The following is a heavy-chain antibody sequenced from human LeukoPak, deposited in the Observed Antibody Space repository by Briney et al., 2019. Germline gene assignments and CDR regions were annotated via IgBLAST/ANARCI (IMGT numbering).Heavy chain of an antibody. J-gene: IGHJ3*02. CDR2: IIPMFGTA. CDR1: GGTFSSYA. Sequence: GASVKVSCKASGGTFSSYAISWVRQAPGQGLEWMGGIIPMFGTANYAQKFQGRVTITADKSTGTVYMELRSLTSEDTAVYYCARGELLWFGELYRIDAFDIWGQGTMVIVSS. D-gene: IGHD3-10*01. V-gene: IGHV1-69*06. CDR3: ARGELLWFGELYRIDAFDI.